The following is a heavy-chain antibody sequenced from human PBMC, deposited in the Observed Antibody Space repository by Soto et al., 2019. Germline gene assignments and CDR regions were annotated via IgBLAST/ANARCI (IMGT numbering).Heavy chain of an antibody. CDR2: FDPEDGET. V-gene: IGHV1-24*01. J-gene: IGHJ4*02. CDR1: GGTXSSYA. Sequence: GASVKVXCKTSGGTXSSYAISWVRQAPGKGLEWMGGFDPEDGETIYAQKFQGRVTMTEDTSTDTAYMELSSLRSEDTAVYYCATVGGSYYMIYYFDYWGQGTLVTVSS. CDR3: ATVGGSYYMIYYFDY. D-gene: IGHD1-26*01.